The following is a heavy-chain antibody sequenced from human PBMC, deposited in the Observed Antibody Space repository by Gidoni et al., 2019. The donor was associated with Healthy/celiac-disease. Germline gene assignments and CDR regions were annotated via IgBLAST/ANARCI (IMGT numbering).Heavy chain of an antibody. CDR2: IYYSGRT. CDR3: ARLPDRIAVAGTIDY. CDR1: GGFISSSSYY. D-gene: IGHD6-19*01. J-gene: IGHJ4*02. Sequence: QLQLQESGPGLVKPSETLSLTCTVSGGFISSSSYYWGWLRQPPGKGLEWIGSIYYSGRTYYNPSLKSRVTISVDTSKNQFSLKLSSVTAADTAVYYCARLPDRIAVAGTIDYWGQGTLVTVSS. V-gene: IGHV4-39*01.